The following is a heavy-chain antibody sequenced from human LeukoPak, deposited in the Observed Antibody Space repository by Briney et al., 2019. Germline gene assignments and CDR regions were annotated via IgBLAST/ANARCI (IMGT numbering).Heavy chain of an antibody. Sequence: PSETLSLTCAVYGGSFSGYYWSWIRQPPGQGLEWIGEINHSGSTNYNPSLKSRVTISVDTSKNQFSLKLSSVTAADTAVYYCARGRSYYDSSGYYTGAAFDIWGQGTMVTVSS. V-gene: IGHV4-34*01. D-gene: IGHD3-22*01. J-gene: IGHJ3*02. CDR2: INHSGST. CDR3: ARGRSYYDSSGYYTGAAFDI. CDR1: GGSFSGYY.